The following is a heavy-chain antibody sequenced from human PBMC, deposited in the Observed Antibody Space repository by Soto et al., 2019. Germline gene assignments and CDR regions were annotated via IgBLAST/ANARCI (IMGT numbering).Heavy chain of an antibody. J-gene: IGHJ5*02. CDR3: ARHSLSTGTTWGHWFDP. CDR1: GGSISSYY. V-gene: IGHV4-59*08. CDR2: TYYTGCT. Sequence: QVQLQESGPGLVKPSETLSLTCTVSGGSISSYYWNWIRQPPGKGLEWIGYTYYTGCTNYNPSHKSRLTISVDTSNNHFSLKLTSVTAADTAVYYCARHSLSTGTTWGHWFDPWGHGTQVTVSS. D-gene: IGHD1-7*01.